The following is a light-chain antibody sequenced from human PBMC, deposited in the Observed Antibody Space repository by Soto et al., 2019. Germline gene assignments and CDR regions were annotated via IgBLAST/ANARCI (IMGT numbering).Light chain of an antibody. CDR3: QQYGSSPFT. Sequence: EIVLTQSPGTLSLSPGERATLSCRASQSVSSTFFAWFQQKPCHAPRLLIYGASSRATGIPDRFSGSGSGTDFTLTISRLEPEDFAVYYCQQYGSSPFTFGPGTKVDIK. CDR1: QSVSSTF. J-gene: IGKJ3*01. V-gene: IGKV3-20*01. CDR2: GAS.